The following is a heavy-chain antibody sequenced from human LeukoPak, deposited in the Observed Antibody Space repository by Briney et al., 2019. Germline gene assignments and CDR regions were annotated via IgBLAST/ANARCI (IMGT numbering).Heavy chain of an antibody. CDR2: INGSGGST. V-gene: IGHV3-23*01. D-gene: IGHD3-16*01. CDR3: AKCLIRGQPGPSGP. J-gene: IGHJ5*02. CDR1: GFTFSSYA. Sequence: GGSLRLSCAASGFTFSSYAMSWVRQAPGKGLEWVSDINGSGGSTYYADSVKGRFTISRDNFKNTLYLQMNSLRAEDTAVYYCAKCLIRGQPGPSGPWGQGTLVTVSS.